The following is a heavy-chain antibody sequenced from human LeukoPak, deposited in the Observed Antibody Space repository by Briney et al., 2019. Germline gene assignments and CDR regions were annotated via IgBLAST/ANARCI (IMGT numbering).Heavy chain of an antibody. V-gene: IGHV4-61*01. CDR3: ARVLRAASWRSYDY. J-gene: IGHJ4*02. Sequence: SETLSLTCTVSGGSVSNSLYYWSWIRQPPGKGLEWIGYIYYNGDTNYNPSLKSRVIISIDTSSNQFSLRLNSMTAADTAVYYCARVLRAASWRSYDYWGQGSLVAVSS. CDR1: GGSVSNSLYY. CDR2: IYYNGDT. D-gene: IGHD5-18*01.